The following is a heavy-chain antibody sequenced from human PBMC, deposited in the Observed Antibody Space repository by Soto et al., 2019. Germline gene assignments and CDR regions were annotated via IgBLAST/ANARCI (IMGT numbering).Heavy chain of an antibody. V-gene: IGHV2-5*02. J-gene: IGHJ5*02. CDR2: IYWDDDK. Sequence: QITLKESGPTLVKPTQTLTLTYTFSGFSLSTSGVGVGWIRQPPGKALEWLALIYWDDDKPYSPSVKSRLTVTKDTSKNQVVLTMTNMDPVDTATYYCVYRQSFGELDRPVFDPWGQGTLVTVSS. CDR3: VYRQSFGELDRPVFDP. D-gene: IGHD3-10*01. CDR1: GFSLSTSGVG.